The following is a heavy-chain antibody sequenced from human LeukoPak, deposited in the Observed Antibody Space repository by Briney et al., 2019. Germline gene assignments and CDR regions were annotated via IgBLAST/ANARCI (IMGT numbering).Heavy chain of an antibody. J-gene: IGHJ4*02. V-gene: IGHV3-13*04. CDR3: ARVVRGGGGFDY. D-gene: IGHD3-10*01. Sequence: PGGSLRLSCAASGLTVSSYDMHWVRQATGKGLEWVSDIGTAGDTYYAASVKGRFTISRENAKNSLYLQMNSLRAGDTAVYYCARVVRGGGGFDYWGQGTLVTVSS. CDR2: IGTAGDT. CDR1: GLTVSSYD.